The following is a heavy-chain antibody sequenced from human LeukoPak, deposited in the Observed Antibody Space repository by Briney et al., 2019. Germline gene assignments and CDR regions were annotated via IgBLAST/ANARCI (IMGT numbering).Heavy chain of an antibody. Sequence: PGRSLRLSCAASGFTFSSYGMHWVRQAPGKGLEWVAVIWYDGSNKYYADSVKGRFTISRDNSKNTLYLQMGSLRAEDTAVYYCAKDLKYSSSWYVRGFDYWGQGTLVTVSS. D-gene: IGHD6-13*01. CDR1: GFTFSSYG. CDR2: IWYDGSNK. CDR3: AKDLKYSSSWYVRGFDY. V-gene: IGHV3-33*06. J-gene: IGHJ4*02.